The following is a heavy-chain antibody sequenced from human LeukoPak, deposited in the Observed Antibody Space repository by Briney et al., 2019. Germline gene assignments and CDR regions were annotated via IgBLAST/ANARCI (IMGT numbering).Heavy chain of an antibody. CDR3: ARGGPWIQLWSGLYYFDY. J-gene: IGHJ4*02. V-gene: IGHV4-39*07. D-gene: IGHD5-18*01. CDR1: GGSISSSSYY. CDR2: IYYSGST. Sequence: SETLSLTCTVSGGSISSSSYYWGWIRQPPGKGLEWIGSIYYSGSTYYNPSLKSRVTISVDTSKNQFSLKLSSVTAADTAVYYCARGGPWIQLWSGLYYFDYWGQGTLVTVSS.